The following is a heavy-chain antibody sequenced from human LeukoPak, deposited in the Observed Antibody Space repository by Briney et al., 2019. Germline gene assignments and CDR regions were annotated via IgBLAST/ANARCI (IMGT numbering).Heavy chain of an antibody. Sequence: PGGSLRLSCAASGFTFSSYEMNWVRQAPGKGLEWVSYISSSGSTIYYADSVKGRFTISRDNARNSLYLQMNGLRAEDTAVYYCARVYTGSYRTDFVYWGQGTQGTVSS. CDR3: ARVYTGSYRTDFVY. J-gene: IGHJ4*02. CDR1: GFTFSSYE. D-gene: IGHD1-26*01. V-gene: IGHV3-48*03. CDR2: ISSSGSTI.